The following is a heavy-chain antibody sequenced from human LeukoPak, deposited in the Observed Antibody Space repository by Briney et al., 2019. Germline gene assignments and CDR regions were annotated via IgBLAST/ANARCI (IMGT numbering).Heavy chain of an antibody. CDR3: PRGGRRTPRYYDPSAYVNWFDP. D-gene: IGHD3-22*01. CDR1: GYTFTGYY. Sequence: ATLSVSCTASGYTFTGYYMHWVRQAPRQGLEWIGCINPNIGGTNYAQKFPSTVPMTSDTSIRTAYMVLSRLRSCDTAVHYCPRGGRRTPRYYDPSAYVNWFDPWGQPPLLTVPS. J-gene: IGHJ5*02. CDR2: INPNIGGT. V-gene: IGHV1-2*02.